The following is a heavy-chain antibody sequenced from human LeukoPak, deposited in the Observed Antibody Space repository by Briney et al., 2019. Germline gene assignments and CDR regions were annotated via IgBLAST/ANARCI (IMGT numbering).Heavy chain of an antibody. CDR2: ISYDGSNT. V-gene: IGHV3-30*18. CDR1: GFSFSNFG. D-gene: IGHD4-11*01. CDR3: AKGSAYSDYYYYGMDV. Sequence: GGSLRLSCAASGFSFSNFGMHWVRQAPGKGLEWVSVISYDGSNTYYADSVKGRFTISRDNSQNTLFLQMIRLRTEDTAVYYCAKGSAYSDYYYYGMDVWGQGTTVTVSS. J-gene: IGHJ6*02.